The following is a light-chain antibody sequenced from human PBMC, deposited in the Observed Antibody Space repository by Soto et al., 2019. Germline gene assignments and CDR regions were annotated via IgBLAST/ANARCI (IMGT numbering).Light chain of an antibody. CDR2: AAS. Sequence: DIQLTQSPSFLSASVGDRVTITCRASQGISSYLAWYQQKPGKAPKLLIYAASTLQSGVPSRFSGSGSGTEFTLTISSLQREDFATYYCQQLNSYPPYTFGQGTKLEIK. CDR1: QGISSY. CDR3: QQLNSYPPYT. V-gene: IGKV1-9*01. J-gene: IGKJ2*01.